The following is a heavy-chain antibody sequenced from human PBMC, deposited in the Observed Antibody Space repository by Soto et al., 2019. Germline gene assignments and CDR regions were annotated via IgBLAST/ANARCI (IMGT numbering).Heavy chain of an antibody. D-gene: IGHD1-26*01. CDR3: ARDPGELHYYGMGV. CDR2: ISYDGSNK. V-gene: IGHV3-30-3*01. J-gene: IGHJ6*02. Sequence: GGSLRLSCAASGFTFSSYAMHRVRQAPGKGLEWVAVISYDGSNKYYADSVKGRFTISRDNSKNTLYLQMNSLRAEDTAVYYCARDPGELHYYGMGVWGQGTTVTV. CDR1: GFTFSSYA.